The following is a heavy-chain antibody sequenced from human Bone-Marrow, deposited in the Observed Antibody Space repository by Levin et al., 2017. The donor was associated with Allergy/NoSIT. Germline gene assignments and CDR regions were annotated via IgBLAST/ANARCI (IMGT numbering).Heavy chain of an antibody. CDR3: AKDDFGGNSCFDH. J-gene: IGHJ4*02. CDR1: GFIFSNYG. D-gene: IGHD4-23*01. V-gene: IGHV3-30*18. Sequence: GGSLRLSCAASGFIFSNYGMHWVRRAPGEGLEWLAFISYDGRNKYYADSVKGRFTISREDSKNALYLQMNSLRAEDTATYYCAKDDFGGNSCFDHWGQGTLPTVSS. CDR2: ISYDGRNK.